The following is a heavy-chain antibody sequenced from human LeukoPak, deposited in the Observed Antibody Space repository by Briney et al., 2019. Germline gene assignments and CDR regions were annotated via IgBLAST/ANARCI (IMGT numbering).Heavy chain of an antibody. V-gene: IGHV4-34*01. CDR1: GGSFSGYY. Sequence: SETLSLTCAVYGGSFSGYYWSWIRQPPGKGLERIGEINHSGSTNYNPSLKSRVTISVDTSKNQFSLKLSSVTAADTAVYYCARVRGDFWSGYYGPYYYGMDVWGQGTTVTVSS. D-gene: IGHD3-3*01. CDR2: INHSGST. J-gene: IGHJ6*02. CDR3: ARVRGDFWSGYYGPYYYGMDV.